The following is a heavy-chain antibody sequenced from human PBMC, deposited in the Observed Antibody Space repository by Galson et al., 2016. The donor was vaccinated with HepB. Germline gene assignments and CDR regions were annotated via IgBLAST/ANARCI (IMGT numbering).Heavy chain of an antibody. V-gene: IGHV4-31*03. CDR3: ARDLRGSGEFP. J-gene: IGHJ5*02. CDR1: GVSISSGGYH. D-gene: IGHD3-10*01. CDR2: ISYSGST. Sequence: TLSLTCTVSGVSISSGGYHWSWIRQHPGKGLEWIGYISYSGSTHYNPSLKSRVIISEDTSKNQSSLKLTSVTAADTALYYCARDLRGSGEFPWGQGTLVTVSS.